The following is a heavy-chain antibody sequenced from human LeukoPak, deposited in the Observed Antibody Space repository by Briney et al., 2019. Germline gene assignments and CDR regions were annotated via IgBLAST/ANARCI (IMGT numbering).Heavy chain of an antibody. CDR3: AKDPGGSSGWYYFDY. Sequence: GRPLRLSCAASGFTFDDYAMHWVRQAPGKGLEWVSGISWNSGSIGYADSVKGRVTISRDNAKNSLYLQMISLRAEDTAFYYCAKDPGGSSGWYYFDYWGQGTLVTVSS. CDR2: ISWNSGSI. CDR1: GFTFDDYA. J-gene: IGHJ4*02. D-gene: IGHD6-13*01. V-gene: IGHV3-9*01.